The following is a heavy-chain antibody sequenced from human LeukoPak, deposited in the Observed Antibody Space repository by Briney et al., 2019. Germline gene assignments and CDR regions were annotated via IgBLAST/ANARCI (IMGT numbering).Heavy chain of an antibody. V-gene: IGHV1-18*01. Sequence: ASVKVSCKASGYTFTSYGISWVRQAPGQGLEWMGWISAYNGTTNYAQKLQGRVTMTTDTSTSTAYMELRSLRSDDTAVYYCARDSFYDSSGYPWEYWGQGTLVTVSS. CDR3: ARDSFYDSSGYPWEY. CDR1: GYTFTSYG. J-gene: IGHJ4*02. D-gene: IGHD3-22*01. CDR2: ISAYNGTT.